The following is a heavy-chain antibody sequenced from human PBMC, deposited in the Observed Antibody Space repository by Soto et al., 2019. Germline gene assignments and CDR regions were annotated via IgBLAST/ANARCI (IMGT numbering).Heavy chain of an antibody. D-gene: IGHD5-12*01. CDR3: AREARGYSGYDEGTFDY. CDR2: IIPIFGTA. J-gene: IGHJ4*02. CDR1: GGTFSSYA. V-gene: IGHV1-69*13. Sequence: SVKVSCKASGGTFSSYAISWVRQAPGQGLEWMGGIIPIFGTANYAQKFQGRVTITADESTSTAYMELSSLRSEDTAVYYCAREARGYSGYDEGTFDYWGQGTLVTVSS.